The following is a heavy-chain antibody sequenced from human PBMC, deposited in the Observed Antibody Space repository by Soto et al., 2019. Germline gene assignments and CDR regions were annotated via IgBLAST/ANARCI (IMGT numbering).Heavy chain of an antibody. J-gene: IGHJ4*02. CDR2: IIPLTETP. V-gene: IGHV1-69*01. D-gene: IGHD6-13*01. Sequence: QVQVVQSGAEVKKPGSSVKVSCKASGGTFSDYASSWVRQAPGQGLEWMGGIIPLTETPVYAQTVQGRLTISADEVTSVAYMELSTLRSDDTAVYYCAIGTRSSWSCDFWGQGTLVTVSS. CDR1: GGTFSDYA. CDR3: AIGTRSSWSCDF.